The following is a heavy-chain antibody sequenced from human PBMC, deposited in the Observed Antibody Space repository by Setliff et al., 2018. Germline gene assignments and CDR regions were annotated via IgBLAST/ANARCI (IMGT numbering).Heavy chain of an antibody. Sequence: PGGSLRLSCAASGFTFVNYWMHWVRQAPGKGLVWVSRINSDGSSTSYADSVKGRFTISRDNAKNTLYLQMNSLRAEDTAVYYCARGGSPTQTYNWFDPWGQGTLATVSS. V-gene: IGHV3-74*01. D-gene: IGHD1-26*01. CDR2: INSDGSST. J-gene: IGHJ5*02. CDR3: ARGGSPTQTYNWFDP. CDR1: GFTFVNYW.